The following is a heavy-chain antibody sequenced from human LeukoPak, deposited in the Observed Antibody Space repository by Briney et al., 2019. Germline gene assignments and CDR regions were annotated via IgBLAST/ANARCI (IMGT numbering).Heavy chain of an antibody. CDR3: ARELPREVTLDY. Sequence: GGSLRLSCVASEFNFFSYGMQWVRQAPGKGLVWVSRIFTDGSTTSYADSVKGRFTTSRDNAKNTLYLQMNSLRAEDTAVYYCARELPREVTLDYWGQGTLVTVSP. CDR1: EFNFFSYG. J-gene: IGHJ4*01. CDR2: IFTDGSTT. D-gene: IGHD2-21*02. V-gene: IGHV3-74*01.